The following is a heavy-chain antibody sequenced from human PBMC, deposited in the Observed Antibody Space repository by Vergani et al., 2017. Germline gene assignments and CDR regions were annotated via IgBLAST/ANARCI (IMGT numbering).Heavy chain of an antibody. D-gene: IGHD6-19*01. CDR3: ARDARRAVAGS. Sequence: QVQLVESGGGVVQPGRSLRLSCAASGFTFSSYAMHWVRQAPGKGLEWVAVISYDGSNKYYADSVKGRFTISRDNSKNTLYLQMNSLRAEDTAVYDCARDARRAVAGSWGQGTLVTVSS. CDR2: ISYDGSNK. CDR1: GFTFSSYA. V-gene: IGHV3-30*01. J-gene: IGHJ4*02.